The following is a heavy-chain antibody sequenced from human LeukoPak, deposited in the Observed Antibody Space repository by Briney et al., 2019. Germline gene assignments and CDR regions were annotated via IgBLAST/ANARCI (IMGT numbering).Heavy chain of an antibody. D-gene: IGHD1-1*01. J-gene: IGHJ4*02. CDR3: ARWGGTRQYYFDY. CDR2: TRFDGSIK. Sequence: GGSLSLSLAVSGFIFSDYGFHWVRQAPGKGLEWVAVTRFDGSIKQYADSVKGRFTISRDDSKNTLYLQMNFLKSEDTAVYYCARWGGTRQYYFDYWGQGTLVTVSS. V-gene: IGHV3-33*01. CDR1: GFIFSDYG.